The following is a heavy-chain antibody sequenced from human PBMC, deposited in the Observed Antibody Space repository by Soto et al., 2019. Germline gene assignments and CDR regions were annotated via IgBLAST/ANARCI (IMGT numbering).Heavy chain of an antibody. V-gene: IGHV1-8*01. Sequence: ASVKVSCTASGYTFTSYDINWVRQATGQGLEWMGWMNPNSGNTGYAQKFQGRVTMTRNTSISTAHMELSSLRSEDTAVYYCARGRHDYGGKAHVYWGQGTLVTSPQ. D-gene: IGHD4-17*01. J-gene: IGHJ4*02. CDR3: ARGRHDYGGKAHVY. CDR2: MNPNSGNT. CDR1: GYTFTSYD.